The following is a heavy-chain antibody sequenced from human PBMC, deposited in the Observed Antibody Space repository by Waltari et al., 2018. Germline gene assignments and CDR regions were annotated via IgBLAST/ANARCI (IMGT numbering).Heavy chain of an antibody. D-gene: IGHD2-2*03. CDR2: ISDTNGNT. CDR1: GYTFISYG. J-gene: IGHJ6*02. V-gene: IGHV1-18*04. CDR3: ARDLDIVVVPAARSYYGMDV. Sequence: QAQLVQSGVEVKKSGASVKVSCKASGYTFISYGISWVRQAPGQGLEWMGWISDTNGNTNYEQNLQGRVTMTTDTSTSTVYMDLRSLRSDDTAVYYCARDLDIVVVPAARSYYGMDVWGQGTTVTVSS.